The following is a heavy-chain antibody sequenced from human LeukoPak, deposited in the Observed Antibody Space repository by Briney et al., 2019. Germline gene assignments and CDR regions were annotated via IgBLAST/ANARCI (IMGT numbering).Heavy chain of an antibody. V-gene: IGHV4-61*02. CDR1: GGSISSGSYY. Sequence: SETLSLTCTVSGGSISSGSYYWSWIRQPAGKGLEWIGRIYTSGSTNYNPSLKSRVTISVDTSKNQFSLKLSSVTAADTAVYYCASHNCSSTSCENYYYYYMDVWGKGTTVTVSS. D-gene: IGHD2-2*01. J-gene: IGHJ6*03. CDR3: ASHNCSSTSCENYYYYYMDV. CDR2: IYTSGST.